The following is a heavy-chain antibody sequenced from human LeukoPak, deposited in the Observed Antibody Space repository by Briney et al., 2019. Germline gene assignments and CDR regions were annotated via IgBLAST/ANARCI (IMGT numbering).Heavy chain of an antibody. CDR2: IKQDGSEK. Sequence: GGSLRLSCAASGFTFSSYWMSWVRQAPGKGLEWVANIKQDGSEKYYVDSVKGRFTISRDNAKNSLYLQMNSLRAEDTAVYYCAKDTKVHYGSGSYAPDYWGQGTLVTVSS. CDR3: AKDTKVHYGSGSYAPDY. J-gene: IGHJ4*02. D-gene: IGHD3-10*01. CDR1: GFTFSSYW. V-gene: IGHV3-7*01.